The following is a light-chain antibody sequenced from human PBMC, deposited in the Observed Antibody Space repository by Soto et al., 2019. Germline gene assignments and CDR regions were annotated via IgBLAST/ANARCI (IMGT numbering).Light chain of an antibody. CDR3: SSYAGSNTP. CDR1: SSDVGGYNY. J-gene: IGLJ2*01. Sequence: QAVVTQPPSASGSPGQSVTISCTGTSSDVGGYNYVSWYQQHPGKAPKLMIYEVSKRPSGVPDRFSGSKSGNTASLTVSGLQAEDEADYYCSSYAGSNTPFGGGTKLTVL. V-gene: IGLV2-8*01. CDR2: EVS.